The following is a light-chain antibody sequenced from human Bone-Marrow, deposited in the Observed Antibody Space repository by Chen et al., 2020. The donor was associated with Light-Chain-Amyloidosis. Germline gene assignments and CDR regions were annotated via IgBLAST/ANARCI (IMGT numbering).Light chain of an antibody. CDR2: LEGSGSY. V-gene: IGLV4-60*03. Sequence: QPVLTQSSSASASLGSLVKLTCTLRSGHSSYIIAWHQQQPGKAPRYLMKLEGSGSYNKGSGVPDRFSGSSSGADRYLTISNLQSEDEADYYCETWDSNSWVFGGGTKLTVL. CDR3: ETWDSNSWV. J-gene: IGLJ3*02. CDR1: SGHSSYI.